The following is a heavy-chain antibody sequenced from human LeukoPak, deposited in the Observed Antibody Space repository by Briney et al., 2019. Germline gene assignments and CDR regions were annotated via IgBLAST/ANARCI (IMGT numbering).Heavy chain of an antibody. CDR3: VRDWGYDSSGYWQKYFDT. D-gene: IGHD3-22*01. CDR1: GFSLSSYA. CDR2: INHDGSST. J-gene: IGHJ4*02. Sequence: GGSLRLSCAASGFSLSSYAMSWVRQAPGKGLVWVSRINHDGSSTNYADFVKGRFTISRDNAKNTVYLQMNSLRAEDTAVYYCVRDWGYDSSGYWQKYFDTWGQGTLVTVSS. V-gene: IGHV3-74*01.